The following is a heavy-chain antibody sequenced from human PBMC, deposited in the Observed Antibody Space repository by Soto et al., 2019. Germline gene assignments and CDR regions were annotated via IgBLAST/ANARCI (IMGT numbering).Heavy chain of an antibody. CDR3: ARDRGSVDYVWGTYRSRGYFEY. CDR2: VSSSGNS. CDR1: GDSISSATHY. Sequence: PSETLSLTCTVSGDSISSATHYLNWIRQHPGKGLEWIGYVSSSGNSYYSPSLKSRVFMSVDTSKNLFSLKLSSVTAADTAVYFCARDRGSVDYVWGTYRSRGYFEYWGQG. J-gene: IGHJ4*02. D-gene: IGHD3-16*02. V-gene: IGHV4-31*03.